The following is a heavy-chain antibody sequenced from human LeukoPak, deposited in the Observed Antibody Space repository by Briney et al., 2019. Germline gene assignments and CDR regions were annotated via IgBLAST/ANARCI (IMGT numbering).Heavy chain of an antibody. V-gene: IGHV4-39*01. D-gene: IGHD3-3*01. CDR2: IYYSGST. Sequence: SETLSLTCTVSGVSISSSDYYWGWIRQPPGKGLEWIGSIYYSGSTYYNPSLKSRVTITVDTSKNQFSLKLTSVTAADTAVYFCASPTIFGVLTHDYWGQGTLVTVSS. CDR3: ASPTIFGVLTHDY. CDR1: GVSISSSDYY. J-gene: IGHJ4*02.